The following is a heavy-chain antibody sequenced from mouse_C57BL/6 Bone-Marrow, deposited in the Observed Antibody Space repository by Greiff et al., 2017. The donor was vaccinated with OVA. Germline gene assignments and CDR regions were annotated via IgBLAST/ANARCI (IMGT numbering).Heavy chain of an antibody. Sequence: VKLMESGPGLVQPSQSLSITCTVSGFSLTSYGVHWVRQSPGKGLEWLGVIWSGGSTDYNAAFISRLSISKDNSKSQVFFKMNSLQADDTAIYYCARNDSSGYYAMDYWGQGTSVTVSS. CDR1: GFSLTSYG. J-gene: IGHJ4*01. CDR2: IWSGGST. V-gene: IGHV2-2*01. D-gene: IGHD3-2*02. CDR3: ARNDSSGYYAMDY.